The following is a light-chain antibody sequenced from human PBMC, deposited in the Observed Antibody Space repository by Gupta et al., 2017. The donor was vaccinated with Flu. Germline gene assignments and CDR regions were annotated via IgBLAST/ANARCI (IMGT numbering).Light chain of an antibody. CDR3: SSYARGSFWV. V-gene: IGLV2-14*01. CDR2: GVS. CDR1: NNDIGLYNY. J-gene: IGLJ3*02. Sequence: QSALTQPASVSGSPGQSLTISCTGTNNDIGLYNYVSWYQQHPGKAPKLMVYGVSNRPSGVSNRFSGSKSGNTASLTISGLQAEDEADYYCSSYARGSFWVFGGGTKLSVL.